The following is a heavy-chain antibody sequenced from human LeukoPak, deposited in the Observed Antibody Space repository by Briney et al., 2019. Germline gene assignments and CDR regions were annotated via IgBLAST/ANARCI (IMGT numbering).Heavy chain of an antibody. J-gene: IGHJ4*02. D-gene: IGHD1-26*01. CDR2: ISLSGVT. Sequence: PSGTLSLTCGVSGGSISSTNWWSWVRQPPGQGLEWIGEISLSGVTNYNPSLKSRVTMSLDRSKNHLSLTLTSVTAADTAVYYCSRESGAFSPFGYWGRGTLVTVSS. CDR1: GGSISSTNW. V-gene: IGHV4-4*02. CDR3: SRESGAFSPFGY.